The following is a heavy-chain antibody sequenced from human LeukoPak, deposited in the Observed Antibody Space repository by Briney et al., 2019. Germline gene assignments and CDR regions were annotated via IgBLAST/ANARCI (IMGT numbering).Heavy chain of an antibody. V-gene: IGHV3-23*01. CDR3: VKGPRPDITVAHTVEN. D-gene: IGHD6-19*01. Sequence: GGPLRLSCAASGFIFSNYAMGWVRQVPGRGLEWVSTISSRGDSTYVADSVKGRFTISRDNSKNSLYLQMNTVRAEDTAVYYCVKGPRPDITVAHTVENWGQGTLVTVSS. CDR2: ISSRGDST. CDR1: GFIFSNYA. J-gene: IGHJ4*02.